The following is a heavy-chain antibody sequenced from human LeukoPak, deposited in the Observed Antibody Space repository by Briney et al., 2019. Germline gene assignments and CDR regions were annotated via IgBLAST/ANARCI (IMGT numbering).Heavy chain of an antibody. CDR1: GFTFDDYA. CDR3: AKDLYYYGSGSLDY. CDR2: ISYDGSNK. V-gene: IGHV3-30*04. Sequence: GGSLRLSYAASGFTFDDYAMHWVRQAPGKGLEWVAVISYDGSNKYYADSVKGRFTISRDNSKNTLYLQMNSLRAEDTAVYYCAKDLYYYGSGSLDYWGQGTLVTVSS. D-gene: IGHD3-10*01. J-gene: IGHJ4*02.